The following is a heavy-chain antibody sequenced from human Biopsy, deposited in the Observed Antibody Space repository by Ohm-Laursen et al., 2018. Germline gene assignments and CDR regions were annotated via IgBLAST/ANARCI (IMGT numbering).Heavy chain of an antibody. J-gene: IGHJ4*02. Sequence: GSSVKVSCKASGGAFTNYAINWVRRAPGHGLEWMGWIRPLNGDTKYGQKFQDRVTMTTDTSTSTVYMELTSLRSDDTAVYYCARGEVTFGELIVSLDSWGQGTLVTVSS. V-gene: IGHV1-18*01. CDR2: IRPLNGDT. CDR3: ARGEVTFGELIVSLDS. D-gene: IGHD3-16*02. CDR1: GGAFTNYA.